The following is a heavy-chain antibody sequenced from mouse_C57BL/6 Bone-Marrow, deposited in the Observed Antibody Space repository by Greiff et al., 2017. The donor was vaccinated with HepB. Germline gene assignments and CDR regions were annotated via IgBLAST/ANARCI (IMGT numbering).Heavy chain of an antibody. Sequence: VQLVESGPGLVQPSQSLSITCTVSGFSLTSYGVHWVRQSPGKGLEWLGVIWSGGSTDYNAAFISRLSISKDNSKSQVFFKMNSLQADDTAIYYCARIGDYDRNYAMDYWGQGTSVTVSS. D-gene: IGHD2-4*01. J-gene: IGHJ4*01. CDR2: IWSGGST. CDR3: ARIGDYDRNYAMDY. CDR1: GFSLTSYG. V-gene: IGHV2-2*01.